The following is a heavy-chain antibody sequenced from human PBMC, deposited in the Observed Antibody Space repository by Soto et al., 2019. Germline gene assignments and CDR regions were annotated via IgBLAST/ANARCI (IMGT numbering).Heavy chain of an antibody. Sequence: QVQLVESGGGVVQPGRSLRLSCTASGFNFSDYGMEWVRQAPGKGLEWVAVICYDGGNKYYAESVKGRFTISRYNSKNMVYLEMNSLIAEDTAVYYCARDQRGGSYPADYWGQGTLVAVSS. CDR2: ICYDGGNK. CDR1: GFNFSDYG. D-gene: IGHD1-26*01. V-gene: IGHV3-33*01. CDR3: ARDQRGGSYPADY. J-gene: IGHJ4*02.